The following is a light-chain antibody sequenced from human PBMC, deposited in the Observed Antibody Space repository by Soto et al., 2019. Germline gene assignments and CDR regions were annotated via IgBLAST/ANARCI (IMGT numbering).Light chain of an antibody. CDR2: GAS. Sequence: EIVMTQSPATLSVSPGESATLSCRASQSVSSNLAWYQQKPGQAPRLLIYGASTMATVIPARFSGSASGADLTPTLSRRQSEDFAVYYRQLYNNRPRYTFGQGTKVLIK. CDR1: QSVSSN. V-gene: IGKV3-15*01. J-gene: IGKJ2*01. CDR3: QLYNNRPRYT.